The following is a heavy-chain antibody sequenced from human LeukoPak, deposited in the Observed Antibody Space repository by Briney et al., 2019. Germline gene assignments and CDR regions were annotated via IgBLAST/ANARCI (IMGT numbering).Heavy chain of an antibody. CDR3: ARDARELLNAFDI. V-gene: IGHV4-61*01. CDR1: GGSVSSGSYY. Sequence: SETLSLTCTVSGGSVSSGSYYWSWIRQPPGKGLEWIGYIYYSGSTDYNPSLKSRVTISVDTSKNQFSLKPSSVTAADTAVYYCARDARELLNAFDIWGQGTMVTVSS. J-gene: IGHJ3*02. D-gene: IGHD3-10*01. CDR2: IYYSGST.